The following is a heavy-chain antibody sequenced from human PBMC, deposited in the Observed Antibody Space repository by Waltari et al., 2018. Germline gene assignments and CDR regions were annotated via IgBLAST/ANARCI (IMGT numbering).Heavy chain of an antibody. D-gene: IGHD5-12*01. Sequence: EVQLVESGGGSVQPGGSLRLSCAASGFMFRSYAMSWVRQAPGEWLGVVSRISGRGGRANYADSAKGRFTISRDNFKNTLFLEMNSLRADDAAVYYCAKDLGGYSGAHWYFDVWGRGTLVTVSS. J-gene: IGHJ2*01. CDR3: AKDLGGYSGAHWYFDV. CDR1: GFMFRSYA. CDR2: ISGRGGRA. V-gene: IGHV3-23*04.